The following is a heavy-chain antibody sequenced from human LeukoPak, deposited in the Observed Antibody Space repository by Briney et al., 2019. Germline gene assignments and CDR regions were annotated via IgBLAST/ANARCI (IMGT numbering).Heavy chain of an antibody. J-gene: IGHJ6*02. CDR2: ISAYNGNT. V-gene: IGHV1-18*01. CDR3: ARDTYYDILTGYYYYYGMDV. Sequence: ASVKVSCKASGYTFTSYGISWLRQAPGQGLEWMGWISAYNGNTNYAQKLQGRVTMTTDTSTSTAYMELRSLRSDDTAVYYCARDTYYDILTGYYYYYGMDVWGQGTTVTVSS. CDR1: GYTFTSYG. D-gene: IGHD3-9*01.